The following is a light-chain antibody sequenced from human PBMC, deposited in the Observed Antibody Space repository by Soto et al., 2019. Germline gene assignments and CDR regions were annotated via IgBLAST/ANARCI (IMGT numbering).Light chain of an antibody. Sequence: EIVMTQTPATLSVSPGGRATLSCRASQSITSNLAWYQQKPGQAPRLLIYGASTRATGIPARFSGSGSGTEFTLTISSLEPEDFAVYYCQQRSNWPSITFGQGTRLEIK. CDR3: QQRSNWPSIT. J-gene: IGKJ5*01. CDR1: QSITSN. V-gene: IGKV3-15*01. CDR2: GAS.